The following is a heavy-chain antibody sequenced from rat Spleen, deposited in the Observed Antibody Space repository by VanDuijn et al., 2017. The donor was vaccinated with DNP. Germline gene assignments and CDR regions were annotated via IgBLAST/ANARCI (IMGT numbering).Heavy chain of an antibody. CDR1: GITFSDHN. J-gene: IGHJ4*01. D-gene: IGHD1-12*01. V-gene: IGHV5S23*01. CDR3: ARHRTIMPYYYSMDA. Sequence: EVQLVESGGGLVQPGRSLKLSCTVSGITFSDHNMAWVRQAPKKGLEGVASISPSGGSTYYRDSVKGRFTISRDNAKRILFLQMDSLRSEDTATYYCARHRTIMPYYYSMDAWGQGASVTVSS. CDR2: ISPSGGST.